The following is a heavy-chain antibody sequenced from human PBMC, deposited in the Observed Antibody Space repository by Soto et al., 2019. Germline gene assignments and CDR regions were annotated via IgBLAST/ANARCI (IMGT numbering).Heavy chain of an antibody. CDR1: GFTFSSYD. CDR3: AREYGIGGATFDI. V-gene: IGHV3-30-3*01. CDR2: ISYDGSNK. D-gene: IGHD2-15*01. J-gene: IGHJ3*02. Sequence: QVQLVESGGGVVQPGRSLRLSCAASGFTFSSYDMHWVRQAPGKGLEWVAVISYDGSNKHYADSVKGRFTISRDNSKNTLYLQMNSLRADDTAVYYCAREYGIGGATFDIWGQGTMVTVSS.